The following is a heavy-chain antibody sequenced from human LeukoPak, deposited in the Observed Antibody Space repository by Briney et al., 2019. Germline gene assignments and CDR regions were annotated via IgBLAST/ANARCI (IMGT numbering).Heavy chain of an antibody. Sequence: ERSLRLSCAASGFTFSSYGMHWVRQAPGKGLEWVAVIWYDGSNKYYADSVKGRFTISRDNSKNTLYLQMNSLRAEDTAVYYCAREAVGAHFDYWGQGTLVTVSS. CDR1: GFTFSSYG. CDR3: AREAVGAHFDY. CDR2: IWYDGSNK. V-gene: IGHV3-33*01. D-gene: IGHD6-19*01. J-gene: IGHJ4*02.